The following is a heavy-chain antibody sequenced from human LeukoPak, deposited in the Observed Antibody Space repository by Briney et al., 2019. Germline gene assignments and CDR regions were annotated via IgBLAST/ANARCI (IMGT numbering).Heavy chain of an antibody. CDR1: GFTFSSYS. CDR3: AELGITMIGGV. CDR2: ISSSSSYI. J-gene: IGHJ6*04. D-gene: IGHD3-10*02. Sequence: GGSLRLSCAASGFTFSSYSMNWVRQAPGKGLEWISSISSSSSYIYYADSVKGRFTISRDNAKNSLYLQMNSLRAEDTAVYYCAELGITMIGGVWGKGTTVTISS. V-gene: IGHV3-21*01.